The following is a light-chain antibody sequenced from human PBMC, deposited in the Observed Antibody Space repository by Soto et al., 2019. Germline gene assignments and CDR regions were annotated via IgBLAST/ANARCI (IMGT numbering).Light chain of an antibody. CDR1: QSVSSSY. J-gene: IGKJ2*01. CDR3: QPYCSSPYT. CDR2: GAS. Sequence: EIVLTQSPGTLSLSPGERATLSCRASQSVSSSYLAWYQQKPGQAPRLLIYGASSRATGIPDMFSGSGSGTEFTLTISRMEPEDFAVYYCQPYCSSPYTFGQGTKLEIK. V-gene: IGKV3-20*01.